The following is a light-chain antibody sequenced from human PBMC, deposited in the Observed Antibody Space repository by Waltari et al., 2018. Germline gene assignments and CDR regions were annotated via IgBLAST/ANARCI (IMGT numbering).Light chain of an antibody. CDR1: HSVLYDSNNKNY. V-gene: IGKV4-1*01. J-gene: IGKJ3*01. Sequence: DIVMAQSPDSLAVYLGERATITFKSSHSVLYDSNNKNYLAWYQQKPGQPPKLLISWASTRESGVPDRFSGSGSGTDFTLTISSLQAEDVAVYFCQQYYTTPHDFGPGTKVEIK. CDR2: WAS. CDR3: QQYYTTPHD.